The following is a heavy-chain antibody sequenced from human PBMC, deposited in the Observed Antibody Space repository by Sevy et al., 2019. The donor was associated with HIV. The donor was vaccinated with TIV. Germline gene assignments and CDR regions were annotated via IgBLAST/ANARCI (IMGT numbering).Heavy chain of an antibody. J-gene: IGHJ6*02. CDR3: STDPIIVLLVTDGMDV. CDR1: GFTFTHAW. CDR2: IKSTPDGGPP. D-gene: IGHD2-8*02. Sequence: GGSLRLSCTASGFTFTHAWMSWVRQAPGKGLEWVGRIKSTPDGGPPDYAAPVKGRFTISRDDSKNTLYLQMTSLKTEDTAVYYCSTDPIIVLLVTDGMDVWGQGTTVTVSS. V-gene: IGHV3-15*01.